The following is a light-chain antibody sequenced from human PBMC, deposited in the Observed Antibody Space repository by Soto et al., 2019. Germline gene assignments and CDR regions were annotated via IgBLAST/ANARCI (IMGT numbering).Light chain of an antibody. CDR3: SAHGGTNPYV. J-gene: IGLJ1*01. V-gene: IGLV2-8*01. Sequence: QSALTQPPSASGSPGQSVAISCTGTASDIGGYTFVSWYQQHPGKAPKLLIYDVNKRPSGVPDRFSGSKSGNTASLTVSGLHAKDEADYYCSAHGGTNPYVFGTGTKLTVL. CDR1: ASDIGGYTF. CDR2: DVN.